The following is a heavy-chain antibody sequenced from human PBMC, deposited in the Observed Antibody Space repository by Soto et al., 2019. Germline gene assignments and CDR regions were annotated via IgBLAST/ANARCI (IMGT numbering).Heavy chain of an antibody. D-gene: IGHD3-22*01. CDR2: IYYSGST. J-gene: IGHJ4*02. CDR3: ARVTIVVVIIDY. CDR1: GGSISSGDYY. V-gene: IGHV4-30-4*01. Sequence: SETLSLTXTVSGGSISSGDYYWSWIRQPPGKGLEWIGYIYYSGSTYYNPSLKSRVTISVDTSKNQFSLKLSSVTAADTAVYYCARVTIVVVIIDYWGQGTLVTVSS.